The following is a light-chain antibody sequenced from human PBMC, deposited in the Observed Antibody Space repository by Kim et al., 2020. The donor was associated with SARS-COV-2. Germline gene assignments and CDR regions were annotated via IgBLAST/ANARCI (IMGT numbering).Light chain of an antibody. Sequence: SPGERATLSCRASQSLSNYHLAGHQQKPGQAPRLLISEASNRASGIPDRFSGSGSGTDFTLTISRLEPEDSAVYYCQQYEGSPWTFGQGTKVDIK. CDR1: QSLSNYH. CDR2: EAS. CDR3: QQYEGSPWT. J-gene: IGKJ1*01. V-gene: IGKV3-20*01.